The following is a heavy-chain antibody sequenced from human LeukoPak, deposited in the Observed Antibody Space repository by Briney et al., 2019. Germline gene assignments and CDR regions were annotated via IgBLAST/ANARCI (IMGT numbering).Heavy chain of an antibody. D-gene: IGHD2-2*01. V-gene: IGHV3-13*05. CDR1: RFTFSTYD. CDR2: IVTAGDP. Sequence: GGSLRLSCAASRFTFSTYDRLWVRPATGKGLVWVSTIVTAGDPYYPGSVKGRFTISRENAKNSLYLQMNSLRAGDTAVYYCARDRGYCSSTSCYYYGMDVWGKGTTVTVSS. J-gene: IGHJ6*04. CDR3: ARDRGYCSSTSCYYYGMDV.